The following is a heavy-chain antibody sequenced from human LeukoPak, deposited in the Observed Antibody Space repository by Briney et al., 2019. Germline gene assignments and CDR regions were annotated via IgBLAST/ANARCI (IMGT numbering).Heavy chain of an antibody. CDR3: ARHGYDILTGLI. D-gene: IGHD3-9*01. V-gene: IGHV4-59*08. CDR2: IYYSGST. Sequence: PSETLSLTCTVSVGSISSYYWSWIRQPPGKGLEWIGYIYYSGSTNYNPSLKSRVTISVDTSKNQFSLKLSSVTAADTAVYYCARHGYDILTGLIWGQGTMVTVSS. CDR1: VGSISSYY. J-gene: IGHJ3*02.